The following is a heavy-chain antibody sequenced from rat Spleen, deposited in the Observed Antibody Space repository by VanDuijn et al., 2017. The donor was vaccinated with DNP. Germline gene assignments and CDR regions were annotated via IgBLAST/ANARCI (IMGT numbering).Heavy chain of an antibody. J-gene: IGHJ3*01. V-gene: IGHV5S13*01. CDR1: KFTFSNYD. Sequence: EVQLVESGGGLVQPGRSLKLSCAASKFTFSNYDMAWVRQAPTKGLEWVAAVSPSGGRTYYRDSVKGRFTVSRDNAKNTLYLQMDSLRSEDTATYFCARRWGHYGGFAYWGQGTLVTVSS. CDR3: ARRWGHYGGFAY. D-gene: IGHD1-11*01. CDR2: VSPSGGRT.